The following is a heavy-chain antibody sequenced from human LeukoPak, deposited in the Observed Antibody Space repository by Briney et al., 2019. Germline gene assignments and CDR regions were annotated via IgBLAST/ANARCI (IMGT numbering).Heavy chain of an antibody. V-gene: IGHV3-74*01. CDR1: GFTFSIYW. Sequence: GGSLRLSCAASGFTFSIYWMHWVRQAPGKGLWWVSRINTDGSSTSYADSVKGRFTISRDNAKNTLYLQMNSLRAEDTAVYYCASYYGDYGYWGQGTLVTVSS. CDR3: ASYYGDYGY. CDR2: INTDGSST. J-gene: IGHJ4*02. D-gene: IGHD3-22*01.